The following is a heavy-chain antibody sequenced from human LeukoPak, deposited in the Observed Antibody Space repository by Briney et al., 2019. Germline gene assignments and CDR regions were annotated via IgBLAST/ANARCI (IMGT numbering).Heavy chain of an antibody. J-gene: IGHJ4*02. V-gene: IGHV3-53*01. D-gene: IGHD3-22*01. CDR1: GFTVSSNY. CDR2: IYSGGST. CDR3: ARARLYYYDSSSYQYYFDY. Sequence: GGSLRLSCAASGFTVSSNYMSWVRQAPGKGLEWVSVIYSGGSTYYADSVKGRFTISRDNSKNTLYLQMNSLRAEDTAVYYCARARLYYYDSSSYQYYFDYWGQGTLVTVSS.